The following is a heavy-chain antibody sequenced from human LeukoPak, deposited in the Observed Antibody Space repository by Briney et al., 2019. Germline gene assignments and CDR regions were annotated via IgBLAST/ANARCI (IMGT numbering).Heavy chain of an antibody. CDR2: IKQDGSEK. CDR3: AKLGKAARFHLFPYYFDY. V-gene: IGHV3-7*03. CDR1: GFTFLSYW. J-gene: IGHJ4*02. Sequence: GGSLRLSCAASGFTFLSYWMSWVRQAPGKGLEWVANIKQDGSEKYYVDSVKGRFTISRDNAKNSLYLQMNSLRAEDTAVYYCAKLGKAARFHLFPYYFDYWGQGTLVTVSS. D-gene: IGHD6-6*01.